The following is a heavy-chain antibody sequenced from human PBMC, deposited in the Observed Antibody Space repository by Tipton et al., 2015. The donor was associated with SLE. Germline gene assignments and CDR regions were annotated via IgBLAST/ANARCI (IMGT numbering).Heavy chain of an antibody. V-gene: IGHV3-23*01. CDR3: AKDPVEMATDDAVDI. CDR2: ISGSGGST. J-gene: IGHJ3*02. Sequence: AISGSGGSTYYADSAKGRFTISRDNSKNTLYLQRNSLRAEDTAVYYCAKDPVEMATDDAVDIWGQGKMVTVSS. D-gene: IGHD5-24*01.